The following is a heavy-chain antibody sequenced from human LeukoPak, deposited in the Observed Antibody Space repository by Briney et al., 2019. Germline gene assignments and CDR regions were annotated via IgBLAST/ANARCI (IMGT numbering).Heavy chain of an antibody. J-gene: IGHJ3*02. V-gene: IGHV4-34*01. D-gene: IGHD2-8*01. CDR1: GGSFSGYY. CDR3: ARHWPGYCTNGVCYRSPTAFDI. CDR2: INHSGST. Sequence: SETLSLTCAVYGGSFSGYYWSWIRQPPGKGLEWIGEINHSGSTNYNPSLKSRVTISVDTSKNQFSLKLSSVTAADTAVYYCARHWPGYCTNGVCYRSPTAFDIWGQGTMVTVSS.